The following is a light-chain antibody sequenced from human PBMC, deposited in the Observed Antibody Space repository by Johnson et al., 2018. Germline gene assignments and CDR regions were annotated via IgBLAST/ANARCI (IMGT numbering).Light chain of an antibody. CDR3: GTWDSSLSAGNV. J-gene: IGLJ1*01. Sequence: VLTQPPSMSAAPGQKVTISCSGSSSNIGNNYVSWYQQLPGTAPKLLIYENNKRPSGIPDRFSGSKSGTSATLGITGLQTGDEADYYCGTWDSSLSAGNVFGTGTKVTVL. CDR2: ENN. V-gene: IGLV1-51*02. CDR1: SSNIGNNY.